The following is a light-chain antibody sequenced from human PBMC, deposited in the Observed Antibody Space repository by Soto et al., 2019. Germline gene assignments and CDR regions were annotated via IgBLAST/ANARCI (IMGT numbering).Light chain of an antibody. CDR1: SSYVAGYNY. CDR2: DVT. CDR3: NSFTSSTTVV. V-gene: IGLV2-14*01. Sequence: QSALTQPASVSGSPGQSITISCTGTSSYVAGYNYVSWYQQHPGKAPKLMIYDVTNRPSGVSNRFSGSKSGNTASLTISGLQAEDEADYFCNSFTSSTTVVFGGGTKLTVL. J-gene: IGLJ2*01.